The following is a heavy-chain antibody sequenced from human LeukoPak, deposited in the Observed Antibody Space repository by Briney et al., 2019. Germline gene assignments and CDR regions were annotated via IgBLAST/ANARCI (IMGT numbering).Heavy chain of an antibody. V-gene: IGHV4-34*01. J-gene: IGHJ5*02. CDR3: ARGGLMYYYGSGSYYNWFDP. Sequence: SETLSLTCAVYGGSFSGYYWSWIRQPPGKGPEWIGEINHSGSTNYNPSLKSRVTISVDTSKNQFSLKLSSVTAADTAVYYCARGGLMYYYGSGSYYNWFDPWGQGTLVTVSS. D-gene: IGHD3-10*01. CDR2: INHSGST. CDR1: GGSFSGYY.